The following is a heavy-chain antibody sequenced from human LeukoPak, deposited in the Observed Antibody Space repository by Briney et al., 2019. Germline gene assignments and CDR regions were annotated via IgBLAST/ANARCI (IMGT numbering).Heavy chain of an antibody. Sequence: GGSLRLSCAASGFTFSSYGMSWVRQAPGKGLEWVSTISGSGGSTYYADSVKGRFTISRDNAKNSLYLQMNSLRAEDMAVYYCARPQTYYYGSGEYYFDYWGQGALVTVSS. CDR1: GFTFSSYG. D-gene: IGHD3-10*01. V-gene: IGHV3-23*01. CDR2: ISGSGGST. J-gene: IGHJ4*02. CDR3: ARPQTYYYGSGEYYFDY.